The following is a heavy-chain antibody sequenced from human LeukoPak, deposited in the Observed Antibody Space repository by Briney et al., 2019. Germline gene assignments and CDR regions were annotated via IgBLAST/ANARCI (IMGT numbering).Heavy chain of an antibody. D-gene: IGHD3-16*02. Sequence: SETLSLTCAVSGGSISSSNWWSWVRQPPGKGLEWTGEICHSGSTNYNPSLKSRVTISVDKSKNQFSLKLSSVTAADTAVYYCARDRRSYYDYVWGSYRYFDYWGQGTLVTVSS. V-gene: IGHV4-4*02. CDR2: ICHSGST. J-gene: IGHJ4*02. CDR1: GGSISSSNW. CDR3: ARDRRSYYDYVWGSYRYFDY.